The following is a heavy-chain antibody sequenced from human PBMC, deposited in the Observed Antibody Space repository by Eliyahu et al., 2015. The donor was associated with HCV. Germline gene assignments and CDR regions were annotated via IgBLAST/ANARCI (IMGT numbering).Heavy chain of an antibody. CDR2: ISDSGGTT. Sequence: EVQLLESGGGLVQPGGSLRLSCAASGFXFSXCAXXWVXQXXGKGLEWVSVISDSGGTTYYVDSVKGRFTTSRDNSKNTLFLQMNSLRAEDTAVYYCVKGGPSLAPLLAFYYDSSGYLIDLWGQGTLVTVSS. CDR3: VKGGPSLAPLLAFYYDSSGYLIDL. J-gene: IGHJ5*02. V-gene: IGHV3-23*01. CDR1: GFXFSXCA. D-gene: IGHD3-22*01.